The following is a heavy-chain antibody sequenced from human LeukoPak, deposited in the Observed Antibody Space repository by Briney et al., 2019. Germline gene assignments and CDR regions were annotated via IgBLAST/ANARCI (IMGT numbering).Heavy chain of an antibody. J-gene: IGHJ4*02. Sequence: GSLRLSCAASGFTFSSYWMSWVRQAPGKGLEWVANIKQDGSEKYYVDSVKGRFTISRDNAKNSLYLQVNSLRAEDTAVYYCARARGWLVLGPPAYYFDYWGQGTLVTVSS. CDR3: ARARGWLVLGPPAYYFDY. CDR1: GFTFSSYW. D-gene: IGHD6-19*01. CDR2: IKQDGSEK. V-gene: IGHV3-7*04.